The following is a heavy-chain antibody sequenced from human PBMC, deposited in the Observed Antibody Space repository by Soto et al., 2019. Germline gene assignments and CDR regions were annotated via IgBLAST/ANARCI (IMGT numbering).Heavy chain of an antibody. CDR2: IHYNGNT. D-gene: IGHD5-12*01. V-gene: IGHV4-59*01. CDR1: GHSISAYS. Sequence: SETLSLTCTVSGHSISAYSWSWVRQPPGKGREWIGNIHYNGNTKYNPSLKSRVSMSVDTSKNQFSLRLISVTVADTAKYFCAREGNLGRWLQPLDFWGKGTLVTVS. CDR3: AREGNLGRWLQPLDF. J-gene: IGHJ4*02.